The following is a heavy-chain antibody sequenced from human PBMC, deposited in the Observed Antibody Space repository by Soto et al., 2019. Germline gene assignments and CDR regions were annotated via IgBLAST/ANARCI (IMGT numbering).Heavy chain of an antibody. CDR2: INAHSGGT. CDR1: GFSFAGYY. D-gene: IGHD6-6*01. J-gene: IGHJ5*02. Sequence: ASVKVSCKASGFSFAGYYIHWLRQAPGQGLEWMGWINAHSGGTEYAQKFQGRVTLTRDTSIATAYLTLTSLTSDDTALYYCAKDLTRQLAYWLDPWGQGTQVTVSS. CDR3: AKDLTRQLAYWLDP. V-gene: IGHV1-2*02.